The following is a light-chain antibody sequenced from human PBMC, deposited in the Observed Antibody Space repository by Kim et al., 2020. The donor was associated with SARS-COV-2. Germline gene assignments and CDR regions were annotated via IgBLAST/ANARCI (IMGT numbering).Light chain of an antibody. CDR1: QYVTRG. CDR3: QHRQT. V-gene: IGKV1-5*01. J-gene: IGKJ1*01. CDR2: DAS. Sequence: STRSASGGDRVTITCRATQYVTRGLAWYQQKPGRAPKLLIYDASTLDRGVPSRFRGSGSGTEFALTINSLQPDDFASYYCQHRQTFGQGTKVDIK.